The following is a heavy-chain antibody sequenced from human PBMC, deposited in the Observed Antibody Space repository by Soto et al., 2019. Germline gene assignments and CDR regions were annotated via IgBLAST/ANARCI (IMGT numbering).Heavy chain of an antibody. CDR2: ISWNSGSI. D-gene: IGHD3-3*01. CDR1: GFTFDDYA. CDR3: AKGGEGSRDFWSGYHDY. J-gene: IGHJ4*02. V-gene: IGHV3-9*01. Sequence: GGSLRLSCAASGFTFDDYAMHWVRQAPGKGLEWVSGISWNSGSIGYADSVKGRFTISRDNAKNSLYLQMNSLRAEDTALYYCAKGGEGSRDFWSGYHDYWGQGTLVTVSS.